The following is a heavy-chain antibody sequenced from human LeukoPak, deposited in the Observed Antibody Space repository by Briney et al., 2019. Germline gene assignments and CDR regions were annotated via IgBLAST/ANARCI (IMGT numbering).Heavy chain of an antibody. J-gene: IGHJ5*02. D-gene: IGHD3-3*01. CDR1: GGSISSYY. CDR3: ARDKTQNYDFWSGYYPNWFDP. CDR2: IYTSGST. V-gene: IGHV4-4*07. Sequence: PSETLSLTCTVSGGSISSYYWSWIRQPAGKGLEWIGRIYTSGSTNYNPSLKSRVTMSVDTSKNQFSLKLSPVTAADTAVYYCARDKTQNYDFWSGYYPNWFDPWGQGTLVTVSS.